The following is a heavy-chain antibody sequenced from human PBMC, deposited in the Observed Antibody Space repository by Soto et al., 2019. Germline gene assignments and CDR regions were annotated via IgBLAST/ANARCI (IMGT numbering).Heavy chain of an antibody. D-gene: IGHD3-22*01. CDR1: GFTFSSYE. J-gene: IGHJ3*02. Sequence: EVQLVESGGGLVQPGGSLRLSCAASGFTFSSYEMNWDRQAPGKGLEWVSYISSSGNTIYYPDSVKGRFTISRDNAKNSLYLQMNSLRAEDTAVYFCASDISGYGVFDIWGQGTMVTVSS. V-gene: IGHV3-48*03. CDR3: ASDISGYGVFDI. CDR2: ISSSGNTI.